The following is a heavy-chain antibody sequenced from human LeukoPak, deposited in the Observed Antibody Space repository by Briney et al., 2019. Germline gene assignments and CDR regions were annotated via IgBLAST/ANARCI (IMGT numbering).Heavy chain of an antibody. CDR2: ISTHTGDT. V-gene: IGHV1-18*04. D-gene: IGHD5-18*01. J-gene: IGHJ4*02. Sequence: ASVKVSCKASGYTFTIYGITWVRQAPGQGLEWMGWISTHTGDTNYAQKLQARVTMTTDTSTSTAYMELRSLRSDDTAVYYCARDRRLSVDIAMAPFDYWGQGTLATVSS. CDR3: ARDRRLSVDIAMAPFDY. CDR1: GYTFTIYG.